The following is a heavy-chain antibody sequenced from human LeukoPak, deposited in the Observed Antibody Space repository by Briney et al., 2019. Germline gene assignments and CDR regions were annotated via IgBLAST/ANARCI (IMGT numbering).Heavy chain of an antibody. J-gene: IGHJ3*02. CDR3: ARQYYYDSSGYFGAFDI. CDR2: IYPGDSDT. V-gene: IGHV5-51*01. CDR1: GYSFTSYW. D-gene: IGHD3-22*01. Sequence: GESLQISCKGSGYSFTSYWIGWVRQLPGKGLEWMGIIYPGDSDTRYSPSFQGQVTISADKSISTAYLQWSSLKASDTAMYYCARQYYYDSSGYFGAFDIWGQGTMVTVSS.